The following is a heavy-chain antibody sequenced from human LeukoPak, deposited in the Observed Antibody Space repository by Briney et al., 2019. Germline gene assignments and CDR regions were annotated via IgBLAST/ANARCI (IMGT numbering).Heavy chain of an antibody. Sequence: ASVKVSCKASGYTFTGYYMHWVRQAPGQGLEWMGWINPNSGGTNYAQKFQGRVTMTRDTSISTAYMELSRLRSDDTAVYYCARDGSNIVGATGWFDPWGQGTLVTVSS. CDR3: ARDGSNIVGATGWFDP. CDR2: INPNSGGT. D-gene: IGHD1-26*01. CDR1: GYTFTGYY. V-gene: IGHV1-2*02. J-gene: IGHJ5*02.